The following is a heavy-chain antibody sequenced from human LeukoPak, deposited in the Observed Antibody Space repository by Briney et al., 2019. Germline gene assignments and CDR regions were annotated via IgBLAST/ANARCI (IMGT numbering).Heavy chain of an antibody. D-gene: IGHD5-12*01. V-gene: IGHV1-69*04. Sequence: GASVKVSCKASGGTFSSYAISWVRRAPGQGLEWMGRIIPILGIANYAQKFQGRVTITADKSTSTAYMELSSLRSEDTAVYYCARDREGGYDLDYWGQGTLVTVSS. CDR2: IIPILGIA. CDR3: ARDREGGYDLDY. CDR1: GGTFSSYA. J-gene: IGHJ4*02.